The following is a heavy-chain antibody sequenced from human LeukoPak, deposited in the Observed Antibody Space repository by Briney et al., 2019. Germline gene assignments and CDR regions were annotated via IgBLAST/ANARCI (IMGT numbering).Heavy chain of an antibody. J-gene: IGHJ4*02. CDR3: SRDGDVTGETF. CDR2: MSSDGRKE. V-gene: IGHV3-30*15. D-gene: IGHD2-21*02. CDR1: GFTFSSFA. Sequence: GRFLRLSCAASGFTFSSFAMHWVRQAPGKGLEWVAVMSSDGRKEYYADSVKGRFTISRDNSKSTLFLQMSSLRPEDTAVYYCSRDGDVTGETFWGQGTLVTVSS.